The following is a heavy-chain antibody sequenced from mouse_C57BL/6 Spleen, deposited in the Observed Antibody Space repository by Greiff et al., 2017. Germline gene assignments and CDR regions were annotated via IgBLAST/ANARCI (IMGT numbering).Heavy chain of an antibody. Sequence: DVMLVESGGGLVKPGGSLKLSCTASGFTFSDYGMHWVRQAPEKGLEWVAYISSGSSTIYYADTVKGRFTISRDNAKNTLFLQMTSLRSEDTAMYYCATYYGSSLYAMDYWGQGTSVTVSS. CDR2: ISSGSSTI. D-gene: IGHD1-1*01. V-gene: IGHV5-17*01. J-gene: IGHJ4*01. CDR3: ATYYGSSLYAMDY. CDR1: GFTFSDYG.